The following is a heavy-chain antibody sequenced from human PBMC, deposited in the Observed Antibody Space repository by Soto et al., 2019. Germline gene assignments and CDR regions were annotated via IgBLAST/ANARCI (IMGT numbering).Heavy chain of an antibody. CDR1: GFSFSNYA. CDR2: ISGSGGGGNT. V-gene: IGHV3-23*01. CDR3: AKGDRWFDP. Sequence: EVQLLESGGGLVQPGGSLRLSCVASGFSFSNYAISWVRQGPGKGLEWVSSISGSGGGGNTSYTDSARGRFTISRDKSKNTLYLQMNSLRAEDTAVYYCAKGDRWFDPWGQGTLFTVSS. J-gene: IGHJ5*02.